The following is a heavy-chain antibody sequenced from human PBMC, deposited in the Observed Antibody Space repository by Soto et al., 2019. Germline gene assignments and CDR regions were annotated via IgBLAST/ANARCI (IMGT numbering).Heavy chain of an antibody. J-gene: IGHJ4*02. CDR3: ACLGGYRGSPIDY. D-gene: IGHD1-26*01. Sequence: SETLSLTCTISGDSSSSYYWSWIRQPPGKGLEWIGYISYSGNTNYNPSLKSRVTISIDTSKNQFSLKVTSVTAADTAVYYCACLGGYRGSPIDYWGQGAQVTVSS. CDR2: ISYSGNT. CDR1: GDSSSSYY. V-gene: IGHV4-59*01.